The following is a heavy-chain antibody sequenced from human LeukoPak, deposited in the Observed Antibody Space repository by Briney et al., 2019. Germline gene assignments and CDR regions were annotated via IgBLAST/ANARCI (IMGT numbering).Heavy chain of an antibody. CDR1: GYTLTELS. V-gene: IGHV1-24*01. J-gene: IGHJ6*03. D-gene: IGHD6-6*01. Sequence: ASVQVSCKVSGYTLTELSMHWVRQAPGKGLEWMGGFDPEDGETIYAQKLQGRVTMTTDTSTSTAYMELRSLRSDDTAVYYCARRGSSSNYYYYMDVWGKGTTVTVSS. CDR2: FDPEDGET. CDR3: ARRGSSSNYYYYMDV.